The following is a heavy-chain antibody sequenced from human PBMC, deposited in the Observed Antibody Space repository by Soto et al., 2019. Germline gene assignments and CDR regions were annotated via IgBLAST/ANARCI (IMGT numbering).Heavy chain of an antibody. J-gene: IGHJ5*02. D-gene: IGHD3-16*01. Sequence: SETLSLTCAVYGGFLSESYWTWIRQPPGKGLEWIGEINHVGGTNYNPSLKSRVTMSLDTSQNQFSLRLISVTAADTAMYFCVRIRYQLPSSVLWLDPWGQGTTVTVSS. CDR3: VRIRYQLPSSVLWLDP. CDR2: INHVGGT. V-gene: IGHV4-34*01. CDR1: GGFLSESY.